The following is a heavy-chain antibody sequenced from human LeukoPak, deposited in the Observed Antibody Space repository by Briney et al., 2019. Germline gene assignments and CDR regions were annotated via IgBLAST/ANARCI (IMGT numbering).Heavy chain of an antibody. CDR1: GYRFTSYW. CDR2: IYPGDSDT. CDR3: ARHSSYSSGWYSDY. J-gene: IGHJ4*02. Sequence: GESLKISCMGAGYRFTSYWIRWVRQMPGKGLEWTGIIYPGDSDTRYSPSFQGQVTISADKSISTAYLQWSSLKASDTAMYYCARHSSYSSGWYSDYWGQGSLVTVSS. D-gene: IGHD6-19*01. V-gene: IGHV5-51*01.